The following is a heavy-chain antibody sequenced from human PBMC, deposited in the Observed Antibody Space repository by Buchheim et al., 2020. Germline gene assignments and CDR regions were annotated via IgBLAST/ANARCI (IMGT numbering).Heavy chain of an antibody. J-gene: IGHJ6*02. D-gene: IGHD2-2*01. CDR1: GFTFTNYA. CDR2: ISGSGADT. V-gene: IGHV3-23*01. CDR3: ARLSRTSWPWGGMDV. Sequence: EVQLLESGGGLVQPGGSLRLSCAASGFTFTNYAMSWVRQAPGKGLEWVSAISGSGADTYYADSVKGRLTISRDNSKNTLYLQMNSLGADDTAVYSCARLSRTSWPWGGMDVWGQGTT.